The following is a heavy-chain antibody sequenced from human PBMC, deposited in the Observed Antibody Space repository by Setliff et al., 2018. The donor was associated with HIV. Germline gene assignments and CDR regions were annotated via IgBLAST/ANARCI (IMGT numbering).Heavy chain of an antibody. CDR3: ARGWFGGYYFDY. CDR1: GGSISNFY. CDR2: INHSGST. D-gene: IGHD3-10*01. Sequence: PSETLSLTCSVSGGSISNFYWSWIRQPPGKGLEWIGEINHSGSTNYNPSLKSRVTISVDTSKNQFSLKLSFVTAADTAVYYCARGWFGGYYFDYWGQGTLVTVSS. V-gene: IGHV4-34*01. J-gene: IGHJ4*02.